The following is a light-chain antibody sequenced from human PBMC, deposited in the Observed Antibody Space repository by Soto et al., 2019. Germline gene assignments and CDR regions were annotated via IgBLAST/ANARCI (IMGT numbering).Light chain of an antibody. CDR2: DAS. CDR1: QDISNY. J-gene: IGKJ3*01. CDR3: QQYDNLPFT. Sequence: DIQMTQSPSSLSASVGDRVTITCQASQDISNYLNWYQQKPGKAPKLLIYDASNLETGVPSRFSGSGSGTDYTSTTSSLQPEDIAPSYCQQYDNLPFTFGPGTKVDIK. V-gene: IGKV1-33*01.